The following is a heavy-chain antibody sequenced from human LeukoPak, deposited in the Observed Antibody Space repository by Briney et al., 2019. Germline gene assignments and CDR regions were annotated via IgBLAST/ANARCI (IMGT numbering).Heavy chain of an antibody. CDR2: ISYDGSNK. V-gene: IGHV3-30-3*01. Sequence: GGSLRLSCAASGFTFSSYAMHWVRQAPGKGLEWVAVISYDGSNKYYADSVKGRFTISRDNSKNTLYLQMNSLRAEDTAVYYCARARYGEVDYWGQGTLVTVSS. D-gene: IGHD4-17*01. J-gene: IGHJ4*02. CDR1: GFTFSSYA. CDR3: ARARYGEVDY.